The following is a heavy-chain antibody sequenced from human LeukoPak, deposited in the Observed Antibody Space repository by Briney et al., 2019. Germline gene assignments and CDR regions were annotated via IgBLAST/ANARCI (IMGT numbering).Heavy chain of an antibody. CDR2: ISAYNGNT. J-gene: IGHJ5*02. Sequence: GASVKVSCKASGYTFTSYGISWVRQAPGQGLEWMGWISAYNGNTNYAQKLQGRVTMTTDTSTSTAYMELRSLRSDDTAVYYCARDESVVVVPAASSSWFIRFDPWGQGTLVTVSS. CDR1: GYTFTSYG. V-gene: IGHV1-18*01. D-gene: IGHD2-2*01. CDR3: ARDESVVVVPAASSSWFIRFDP.